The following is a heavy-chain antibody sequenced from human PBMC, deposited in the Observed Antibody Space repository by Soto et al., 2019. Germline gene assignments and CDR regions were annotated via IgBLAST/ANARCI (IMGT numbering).Heavy chain of an antibody. CDR3: ATAPNSGYDSDYYGMDV. CDR1: GYSFTSYW. D-gene: IGHD5-12*01. CDR2: IYPGDSDT. Sequence: GESLKISCKGSGYSFTSYWIGWVRQMPGKGLEWMGIIYPGDSDTRYSPSFQGQVTISADKFISTAYLQWSSLKASDTAMYYCATAPNSGYDSDYYGMDVWGQGTTVTVS. J-gene: IGHJ6*02. V-gene: IGHV5-51*01.